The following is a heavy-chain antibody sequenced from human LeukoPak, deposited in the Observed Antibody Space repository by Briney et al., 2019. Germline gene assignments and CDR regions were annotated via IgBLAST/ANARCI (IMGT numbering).Heavy chain of an antibody. V-gene: IGHV3-23*01. J-gene: IGHJ4*02. Sequence: GGSLRLSCAASGFIVSNYAMSWVRQAPGKGLEWVSGISGSSGSTFFADSVKGRFTISRDNSKNTLYLQMNSLRAEDTAVYYCARELGSGNDADYWGQGTLVTVSS. CDR1: GFIVSNYA. CDR3: ARELGSGNDADY. D-gene: IGHD1-1*01. CDR2: ISGSSGST.